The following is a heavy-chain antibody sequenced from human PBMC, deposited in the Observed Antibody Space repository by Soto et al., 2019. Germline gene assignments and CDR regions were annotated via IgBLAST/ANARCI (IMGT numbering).Heavy chain of an antibody. CDR1: ENTFSTYL. CDR3: AGPHDRAGLGT. CDR2: HNGYNGQT. J-gene: IGHJ5*02. Sequence: ASVKVSCKASENTFSTYLVHWVRQVHGQGLEWMGWHNGYNGQTEYSQKFQGRVTITRDASAKTAYLELRSLTSEDTAVYYCAGPHDRAGLGTWGQGTLVTVSS. D-gene: IGHD1-1*01. V-gene: IGHV1-3*01.